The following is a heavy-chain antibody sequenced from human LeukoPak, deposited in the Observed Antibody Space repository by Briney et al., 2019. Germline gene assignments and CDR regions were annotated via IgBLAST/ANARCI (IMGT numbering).Heavy chain of an antibody. Sequence: EASVKVSCKASGGTFNNYAINWVRQAPGQGLEWMGGNIPIFGTSNYAQKFQGRVTIIADKSTSTAYMELSSLRSEDTAVYYCARRYCTNGVCYHDRGAFDIWGQGTMVIVSS. J-gene: IGHJ3*02. CDR1: GGTFNNYA. CDR3: ARRYCTNGVCYHDRGAFDI. D-gene: IGHD2-8*01. CDR2: NIPIFGTS. V-gene: IGHV1-69*06.